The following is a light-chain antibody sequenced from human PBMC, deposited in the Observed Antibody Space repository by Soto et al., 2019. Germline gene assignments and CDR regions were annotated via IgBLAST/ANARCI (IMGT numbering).Light chain of an antibody. CDR3: QQFGDSST. J-gene: IGKJ1*01. CDR2: GAS. CDR1: QSVSSSY. V-gene: IGKV3-20*01. Sequence: EIVLTQSPGTLSLSPGERATLSCRASQSVSSSYLAWYQQKPGQAPRLLIYGASSRATGIPDRFSGSGSGTDFTLTISRLEPEDFAMYYCQQFGDSSTFGQGTQVDIK.